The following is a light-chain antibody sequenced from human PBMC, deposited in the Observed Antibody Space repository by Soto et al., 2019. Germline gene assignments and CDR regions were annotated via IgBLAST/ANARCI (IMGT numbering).Light chain of an antibody. CDR2: ATS. J-gene: IGKJ1*01. CDR3: QQRYTAGA. Sequence: DIQMTQSPSSLSASVGDRVTITRRASQSISTYLNWYQQKPGKAPKLLICATSTWQNGVPSRFSGSGSGTGFTLTISSLQPEDFAIYHCQQRYTAGAFGRGTKVEIK. CDR1: QSISTY. V-gene: IGKV1-39*01.